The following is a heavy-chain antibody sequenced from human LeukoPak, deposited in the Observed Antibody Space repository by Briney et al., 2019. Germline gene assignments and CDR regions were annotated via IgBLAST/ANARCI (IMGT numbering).Heavy chain of an antibody. CDR3: ARDFLTLDSYYDILPAPLPLDP. J-gene: IGHJ5*02. CDR1: VYTFTSYY. Sequence: ASVNVSCKASVYTFTSYYMYWVRQAPGQGLEWMGWINPNNGGTNYAQKFQGRVTMTRDTSISTAYMELSRLRSDDTAVYYCARDFLTLDSYYDILPAPLPLDPWGQGTLVTVSS. CDR2: INPNNGGT. V-gene: IGHV1-2*02. D-gene: IGHD3-9*01.